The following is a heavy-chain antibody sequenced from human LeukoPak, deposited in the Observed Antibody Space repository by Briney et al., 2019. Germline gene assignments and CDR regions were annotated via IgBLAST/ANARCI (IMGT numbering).Heavy chain of an antibody. CDR3: ARDPRIAAAGTWGDDPNWFDH. D-gene: IGHD6-13*01. V-gene: IGHV3-30*04. J-gene: IGHJ5*02. Sequence: PGGSLRLSCAASGFTFSSYAMHWVRQAPGKGLEWVAVISYDGSNKYYADSVKGRFTISRDNSKNTLYLQMNSLRAEDTAVYYCARDPRIAAAGTWGDDPNWFDHWGQGTLVTVSS. CDR2: ISYDGSNK. CDR1: GFTFSSYA.